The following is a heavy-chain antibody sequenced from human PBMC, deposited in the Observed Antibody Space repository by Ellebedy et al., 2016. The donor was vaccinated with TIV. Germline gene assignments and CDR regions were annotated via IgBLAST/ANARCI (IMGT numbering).Heavy chain of an antibody. V-gene: IGHV1-69*13. CDR2: IIPIFGTA. D-gene: IGHD3-16*01. Sequence: SVKVSCXASGGTFSSYAISWVRQAPGQGLEWMGGIIPIFGTANYAQKFQGRVTITADESTSTAYMELSSLRSEDTAVYYCARDPRGGYYYGMDVWGQGTTVTVSS. J-gene: IGHJ6*02. CDR1: GGTFSSYA. CDR3: ARDPRGGYYYGMDV.